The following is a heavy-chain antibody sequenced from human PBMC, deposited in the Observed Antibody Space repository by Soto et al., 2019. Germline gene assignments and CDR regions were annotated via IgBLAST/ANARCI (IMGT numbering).Heavy chain of an antibody. CDR2: ISYDGSNK. CDR1: GFTFSSYA. V-gene: IGHV3-30-3*01. D-gene: IGHD4-17*01. J-gene: IGHJ4*02. CDR3: ASPGGHDYGGNDFDY. Sequence: GGPLRLSCAASGFTFSSYAMHWVRQAPGKGLEWVAVISYDGSNKYYADSVKGRFTISRDNSKNTLYLQMNSLRAEDTAVYYCASPGGHDYGGNDFDYWGQGTLVTVSS.